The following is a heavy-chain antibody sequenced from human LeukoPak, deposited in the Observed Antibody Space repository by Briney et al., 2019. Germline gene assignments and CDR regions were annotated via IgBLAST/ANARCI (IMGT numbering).Heavy chain of an antibody. D-gene: IGHD2-21*02. CDR3: AKWGPHCVGDYCPVLDS. V-gene: IGHV3-7*01. Sequence: PGGSLRLSCVASRFTFSNYWMSWVRQAPVKGLEWVANINQDGSKKPYADSMKGRFTISRDNAKQSLYLQLNSLRADDTAVYYCAKWGPHCVGDYCPVLDSWGQGTLVTVSS. CDR1: RFTFSNYW. J-gene: IGHJ4*02. CDR2: INQDGSKK.